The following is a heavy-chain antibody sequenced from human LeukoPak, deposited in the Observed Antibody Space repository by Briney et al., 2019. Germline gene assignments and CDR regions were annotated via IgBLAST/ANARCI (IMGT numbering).Heavy chain of an antibody. J-gene: IGHJ4*02. Sequence: GGSLRLSCAASGFTFSSYAMSWVRQAPGKGLEWVAVVSFDGINKYYGDSVKGRFTISRDNPKNTLFLQMNSLTADDTAVYYCARAGIVGAWRDNYWGQGTLVTVSS. CDR2: VSFDGINK. CDR3: ARAGIVGAWRDNY. CDR1: GFTFSSYA. D-gene: IGHD1-26*01. V-gene: IGHV3-30-3*01.